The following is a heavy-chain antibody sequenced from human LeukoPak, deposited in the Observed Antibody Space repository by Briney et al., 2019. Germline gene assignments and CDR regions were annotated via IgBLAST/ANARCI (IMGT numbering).Heavy chain of an antibody. V-gene: IGHV3-23*01. CDR1: GFTFSSYA. CDR2: ISGSGGST. D-gene: IGHD2-2*01. Sequence: PGGSLRLSCAASGFTFSSYAMSWVRQAPGKGLEWVSAISGSGGSTYYADSVKGRFTISRDNSKNTLYLQMSSLRAEDTAVYYCAKDLSANDCLNTSCYRAFDYWGQGTLVTVSS. CDR3: AKDLSANDCLNTSCYRAFDY. J-gene: IGHJ4*02.